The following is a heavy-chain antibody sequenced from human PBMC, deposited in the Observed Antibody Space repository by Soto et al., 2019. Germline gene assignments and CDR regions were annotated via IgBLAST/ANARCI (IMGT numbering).Heavy chain of an antibody. CDR2: IIPILGIP. D-gene: IGHD6-19*01. CDR3: ARELQWLVPGSFDY. J-gene: IGHJ4*02. Sequence: QVQLVQSGAEVKKPGSSVKVSCKASGGTFSNYTISWVRQAPGQGLEWMGRIIPILGIPNHAQKFQGSVTITADKSTSTAYMELSSLTSGDTAVYFCARELQWLVPGSFDYWGQGTPVTVS. V-gene: IGHV1-69*08. CDR1: GGTFSNYT.